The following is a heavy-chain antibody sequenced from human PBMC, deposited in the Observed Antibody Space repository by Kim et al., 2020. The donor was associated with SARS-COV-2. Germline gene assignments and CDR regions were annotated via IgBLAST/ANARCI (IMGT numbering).Heavy chain of an antibody. CDR3: ARQRVQWEPLGDFDY. CDR1: GGSISSSSYY. Sequence: SETLSLTCTVSGGSISSSSYYWGWIRQPPGKGLEWIGSIYYSGSTYYNPSLKSRVTISVDTSKNQFSLKLSSVTAADTAVYYCARQRVQWEPLGDFDYWGQGTLVTVSS. D-gene: IGHD1-26*01. V-gene: IGHV4-39*01. J-gene: IGHJ4*02. CDR2: IYYSGST.